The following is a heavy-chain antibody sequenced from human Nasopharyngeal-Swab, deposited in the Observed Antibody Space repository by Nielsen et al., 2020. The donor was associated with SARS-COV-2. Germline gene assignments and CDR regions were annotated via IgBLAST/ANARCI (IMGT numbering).Heavy chain of an antibody. CDR3: AKGTGATYRAIDY. Sequence: GGSLRLSCAASGFTFSSYSMNWVRQAPGKGLEWVSAISRTSSTYYADSVKGQFTVSRDNSKNPLYLQMNSLSAEDTAVYYCAKGTGATYRAIDYWGQGTLVTASS. V-gene: IGHV3-23*01. J-gene: IGHJ4*02. CDR2: ISRTSST. D-gene: IGHD1-26*01. CDR1: GFTFSSYS.